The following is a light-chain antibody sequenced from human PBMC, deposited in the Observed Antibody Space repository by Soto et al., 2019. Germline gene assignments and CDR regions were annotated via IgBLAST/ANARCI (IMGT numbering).Light chain of an antibody. J-gene: IGLJ2*01. Sequence: SYELTQPPSVSVSPGQTASITCFGDELGDKYAFWYQQKPGQSPVLVISLDTERPSGIPERFSGSNSGNTATLTISGTQAMDEADYYCQAWDTSTVVFGGGTKLTVL. CDR3: QAWDTSTVV. CDR1: ELGDKY. V-gene: IGLV3-1*01. CDR2: LDT.